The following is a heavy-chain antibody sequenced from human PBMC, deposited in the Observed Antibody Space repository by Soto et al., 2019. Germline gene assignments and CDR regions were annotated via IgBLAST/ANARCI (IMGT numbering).Heavy chain of an antibody. D-gene: IGHD2-2*01. CDR2: IYYSGST. V-gene: IGHV4-30-4*01. CDR3: AREGGDQLLFYGMDV. CDR1: GGSISSGDYY. J-gene: IGHJ6*02. Sequence: QVQLQESGPGLVKPSQTLSLTCTVSGGSISSGDYYWSWIRQPPGKGLEWIGYIYYSGSTYYNPSLKSRVTLSVDTSKNPFSLMLSSVTAADTAVYYCAREGGDQLLFYGMDVWGQGTTVTVSS.